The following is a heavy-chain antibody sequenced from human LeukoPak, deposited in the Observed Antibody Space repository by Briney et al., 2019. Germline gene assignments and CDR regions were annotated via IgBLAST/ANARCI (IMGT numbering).Heavy chain of an antibody. V-gene: IGHV1-8*01. CDR2: MNPNSGNT. CDR3: ARVSQWLAQGDY. CDR1: GYTFTSYD. J-gene: IGHJ4*02. D-gene: IGHD6-19*01. Sequence: ASVKVSCKASGYTFTSYDINWVRQATGQGLEWMGWMNPNSGNTGYAQKLQGRVTMTRDTSTSRVYMELRSLRSDDTAVYYCARVSQWLAQGDYWGQGTLVTVSS.